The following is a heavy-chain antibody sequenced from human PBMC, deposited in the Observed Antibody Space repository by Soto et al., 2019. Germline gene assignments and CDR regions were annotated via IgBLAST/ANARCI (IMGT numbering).Heavy chain of an antibody. V-gene: IGHV3-23*01. D-gene: IGHD1-26*01. Sequence: EVQLLESGGGLVQPGGSLRLSCAASGFTFSSYAMSWVSQAPGKGLEWVSAISGSGGSTYYADSVKGRFTISRDNSKNTLYLQMNSLRAEDTAVYYCAKDLTGWELLYYFDYWGQGTLVTVSS. CDR2: ISGSGGST. CDR1: GFTFSSYA. J-gene: IGHJ4*02. CDR3: AKDLTGWELLYYFDY.